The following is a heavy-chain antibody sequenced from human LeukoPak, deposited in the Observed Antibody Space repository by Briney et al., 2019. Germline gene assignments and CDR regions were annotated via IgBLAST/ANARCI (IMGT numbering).Heavy chain of an antibody. CDR2: INPNSGGT. Sequence: ASVRVSCKASGYTFTDYYMHWVRQAPGQGLEWMGWINPNSGGTNYAQKFQGGVTMTRDTSISTAYMELSRLRSDDTAVYYCARDRMDYDFWSGLDYWGQGTLVTVSS. CDR1: GYTFTDYY. CDR3: ARDRMDYDFWSGLDY. J-gene: IGHJ4*02. V-gene: IGHV1-2*02. D-gene: IGHD3-3*01.